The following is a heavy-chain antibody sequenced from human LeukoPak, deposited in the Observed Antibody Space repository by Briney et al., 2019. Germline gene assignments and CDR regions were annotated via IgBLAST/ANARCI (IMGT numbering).Heavy chain of an antibody. CDR3: ARAGYGDPHFDF. CDR2: IWYDGSNK. V-gene: IGHV3-33*08. CDR1: AFTFSNYG. J-gene: IGHJ4*02. D-gene: IGHD4-17*01. Sequence: PGGSPRLSCAASAFTFSNYGMHWVRQAPGKGLEWVAAIWYDGSNKYYGDSVKGRFTISRDNSKNTLYLQMNSLRAEDTAAYYCARAGYGDPHFDFWGQGTLVTVSS.